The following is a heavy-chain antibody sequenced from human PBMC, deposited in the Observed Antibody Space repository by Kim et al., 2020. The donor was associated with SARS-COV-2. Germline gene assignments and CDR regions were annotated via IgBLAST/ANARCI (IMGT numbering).Heavy chain of an antibody. CDR1: GFTFSSYS. Sequence: GGSLRLSCAASGFTFSSYSMNWVRQAPGKGLEWVSSISSSSSYIYYADSVKGRFTISRDNAKNSLYLQMNSLRAEDTAVYYCARDFKLQRDIVVVPAAIQPFDYWGQGTLVTVSS. CDR3: ARDFKLQRDIVVVPAAIQPFDY. D-gene: IGHD2-2*02. CDR2: ISSSSSYI. J-gene: IGHJ4*02. V-gene: IGHV3-21*01.